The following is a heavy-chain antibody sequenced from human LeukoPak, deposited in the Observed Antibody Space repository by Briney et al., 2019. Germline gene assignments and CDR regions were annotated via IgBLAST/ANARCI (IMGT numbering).Heavy chain of an antibody. D-gene: IGHD3-3*01. J-gene: IGHJ5*02. CDR2: INHSGST. Sequence: SETLSLTCAVYGGSFSGYYWSWIRQPPGKGLEWIGEINHSGSTNYNPSLKSRVTITVDTSKNQFSLKLSSVTAADTAVYYCARGRLPYYDFWSGYLDNWFDPWGQGTLVTVSS. CDR3: ARGRLPYYDFWSGYLDNWFDP. CDR1: GGSFSGYY. V-gene: IGHV4-34*01.